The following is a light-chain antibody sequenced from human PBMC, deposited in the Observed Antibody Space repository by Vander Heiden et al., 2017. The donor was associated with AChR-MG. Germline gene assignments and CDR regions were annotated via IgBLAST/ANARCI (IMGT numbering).Light chain of an antibody. CDR1: QNINNY. CDR2: DTS. Sequence: FVLTQFPATLSLSPGERATLSCRASQNINNYLAWYQQKPGQAPRLLIYDTSNRANGIPDRFSGSGSGTDYTLTISSLEPEDFAVYYWQQRSYLLTFGGGTKVEIK. CDR3: QQRSYLLT. J-gene: IGKJ4*01. V-gene: IGKV3-11*01.